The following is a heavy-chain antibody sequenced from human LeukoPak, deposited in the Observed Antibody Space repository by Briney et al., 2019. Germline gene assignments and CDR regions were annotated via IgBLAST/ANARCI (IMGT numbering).Heavy chain of an antibody. J-gene: IGHJ5*02. D-gene: IGHD6-19*01. CDR2: ISAYNGNT. CDR3: ARDPSIAVAEGYNWFDP. Sequence: ASVKVSCKASGYTFSNYYMHWVRQAPGQGLEWMGWISAYNGNTNYAQKLQGRVTMTTDTSTSTAYMELRSLRSDDTAVYYCARDPSIAVAEGYNWFDPWGQGTLVTVSS. V-gene: IGHV1-18*04. CDR1: GYTFSNYY.